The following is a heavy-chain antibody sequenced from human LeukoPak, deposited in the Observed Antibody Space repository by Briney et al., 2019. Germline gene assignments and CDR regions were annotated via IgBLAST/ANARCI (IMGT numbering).Heavy chain of an antibody. CDR1: GFTFDDYA. D-gene: IGHD6-19*01. CDR2: ISWNSATI. J-gene: IGHJ4*02. Sequence: GRSLRLSCAASGFTFDDYAMHWVRQTPGKGLEWVSHISWNSATIEYADSVKGRFAISRDSAKNSVFLQMNSLRAEDTAVYHCARPYGIGWSGLEHWGRGTLVTVSS. CDR3: ARPYGIGWSGLEH. V-gene: IGHV3-9*01.